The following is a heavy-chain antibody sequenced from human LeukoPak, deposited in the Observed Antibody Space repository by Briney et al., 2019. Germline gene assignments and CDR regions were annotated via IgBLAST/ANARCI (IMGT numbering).Heavy chain of an antibody. J-gene: IGHJ4*02. CDR2: IYPGDSDT. D-gene: IGHD6-19*01. Sequence: GESLKISCKGSGYSFTTYWIGWVRQIPGKGLEWMGIIYPGDSDTRYSPSFQGQVTISDDKSINTAYLQWSSLKASDTAMYYGATQASGWDLGYWGQGTLVTVSS. V-gene: IGHV5-51*01. CDR1: GYSFTTYW. CDR3: ATQASGWDLGY.